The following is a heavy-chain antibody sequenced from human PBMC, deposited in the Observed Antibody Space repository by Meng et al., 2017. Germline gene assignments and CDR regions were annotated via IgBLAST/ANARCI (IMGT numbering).Heavy chain of an antibody. J-gene: IGHJ4*01. CDR2: IKQDESEE. D-gene: IGHD2-21*01. CDR3: ARLNTAAYRRDFDY. V-gene: IGHV3-7*01. CDR1: GFTFSSYW. Sequence: GESLKISCAASGFTFSSYWMSWVRQAPGKGLEWVSNIKQDESEEYDVDSVKGRFTISRDNAKNSLYLQMNSLRAEDTAVYYCARLNTAAYRRDFDYWGQGTRVTVSS.